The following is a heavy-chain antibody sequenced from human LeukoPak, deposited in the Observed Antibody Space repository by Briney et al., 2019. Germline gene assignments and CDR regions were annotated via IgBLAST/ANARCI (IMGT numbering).Heavy chain of an antibody. J-gene: IGHJ6*03. CDR1: GFTFSSYS. CDR2: ISTISSYI. V-gene: IGHV3-21*01. Sequence: GGSLRLSCAASGFTFSSYSMNWVRQAPGKGLEWVSSISTISSYIYYADSVKGRFTISRDNAKNSLYLQMNSLRAEDTAVYYCARDNYYDSSGYYSYYYYMVVWGKGTTVTVSS. CDR3: ARDNYYDSSGYYSYYYYMVV. D-gene: IGHD3-22*01.